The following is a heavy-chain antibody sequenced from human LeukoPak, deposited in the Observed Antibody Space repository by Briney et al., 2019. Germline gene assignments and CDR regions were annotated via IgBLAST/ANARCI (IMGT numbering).Heavy chain of an antibody. J-gene: IGHJ5*02. D-gene: IGHD6-13*01. CDR2: INPNSGGT. Sequence: GASVKVSCKASGYTFTGYYMHWVRQAPGQGLEWMGWINPNSGGTNYAQKFQGRVTMTRDTSISTAYMELSRLRSDDTAVYYCARDRAAAAGKEILYNWFDPWGQGTLVTVSS. V-gene: IGHV1-2*02. CDR1: GYTFTGYY. CDR3: ARDRAAAAGKEILYNWFDP.